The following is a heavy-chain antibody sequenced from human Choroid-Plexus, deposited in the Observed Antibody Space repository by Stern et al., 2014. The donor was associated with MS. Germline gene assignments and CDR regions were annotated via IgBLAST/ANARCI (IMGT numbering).Heavy chain of an antibody. D-gene: IGHD2/OR15-2a*01. Sequence: MQLVESGGGVVQPGRHLRLSCVASGFTFGSCAMHWVRQAPGKGLERVAGVSYDGSNKYYADSVKGRFTISRDNSQNTLYMQMSSLRPEDTAVYYCAKDRQYLTYFFDHWGQGSLVTVSS. V-gene: IGHV3-30*18. CDR1: GFTFGSCA. CDR3: AKDRQYLTYFFDH. CDR2: VSYDGSNK. J-gene: IGHJ5*02.